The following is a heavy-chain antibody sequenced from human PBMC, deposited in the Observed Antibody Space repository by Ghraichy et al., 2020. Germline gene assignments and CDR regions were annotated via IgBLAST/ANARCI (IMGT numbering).Heavy chain of an antibody. D-gene: IGHD4-17*01. CDR3: ARVTTVTTVDY. Sequence: GGSLRLSCAASGFTFSDYYMRWIRQAPGKGLEWVSYISSSSSYTNYADSVKGRFTISRDNAKNSLYLQMNSLRAEDTAVYYCARVTTVTTVDYWGQGTLVTVSP. V-gene: IGHV3-11*06. CDR2: ISSSSSYT. J-gene: IGHJ4*02. CDR1: GFTFSDYY.